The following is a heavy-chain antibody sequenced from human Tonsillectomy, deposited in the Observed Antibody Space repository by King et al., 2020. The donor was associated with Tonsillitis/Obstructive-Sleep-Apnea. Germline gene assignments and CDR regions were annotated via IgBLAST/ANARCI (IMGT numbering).Heavy chain of an antibody. D-gene: IGHD2-2*02. J-gene: IGHJ5*02. Sequence: VQLVEYGGGVVQPGRSLRLSCAASGFTFSSYGMHWVRQAPGKGLEWVALISYDGSNKHYTDSVKGRFTISRDNSNNTLYLQMNTLRAEDTAVYYCAKDDRHCSSTSGYSHGPWESWGQGTLVTVSS. CDR3: AKDDRHCSSTSGYSHGPWES. CDR1: GFTFSSYG. CDR2: ISYDGSNK. V-gene: IGHV3-30*18.